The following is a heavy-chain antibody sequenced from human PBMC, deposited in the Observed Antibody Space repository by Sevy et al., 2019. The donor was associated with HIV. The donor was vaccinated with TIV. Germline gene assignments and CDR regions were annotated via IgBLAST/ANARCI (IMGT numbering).Heavy chain of an antibody. V-gene: IGHV3-33*01. J-gene: IGHJ3*02. CDR2: IWYDGSNK. CDR3: ARVKITMVRGVTRGGSAFDI. Sequence: GGSLRLSCAASGFTFSSYGMHWVRQAPGKGLEWVAVIWYDGSNKYYADSVKGRFTISRDNSKNTLYLQMNSLRAEETAVYYCARVKITMVRGVTRGGSAFDIWGQGTMVTVSS. D-gene: IGHD3-10*01. CDR1: GFTFSSYG.